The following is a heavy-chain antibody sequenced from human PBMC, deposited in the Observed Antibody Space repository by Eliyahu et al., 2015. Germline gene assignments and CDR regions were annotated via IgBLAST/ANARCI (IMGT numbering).Heavy chain of an antibody. Sequence: EVQLVESGGGLVKPGGSXRLSCAASXFTFSSYSXNWVRQAPGKGLEWVSSISSSSSYIYYADSVKGRFTISRDNAKNSLYLQMNSLRAEDTAVYYCARDLDSSSTSWPNSAAFDIWGQGTMVTVSS. CDR3: ARDLDSSSTSWPNSAAFDI. CDR2: ISSSSSYI. V-gene: IGHV3-21*01. D-gene: IGHD2-2*01. J-gene: IGHJ3*02. CDR1: XFTFSSYS.